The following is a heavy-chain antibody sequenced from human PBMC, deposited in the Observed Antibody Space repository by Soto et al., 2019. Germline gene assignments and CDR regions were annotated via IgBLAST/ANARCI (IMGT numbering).Heavy chain of an antibody. D-gene: IGHD3-9*01. CDR3: ARHRDDILTGPDDY. J-gene: IGHJ4*02. Sequence: GESLKISCKGAGYSFTNYWIGWVRQMPGKGLEWMGIIYPGDSDTRYSPSFQGQVIISVDKSISTAYLQWSSLKASDTAMYYCARHRDDILTGPDDYWGQGTLVTVSS. V-gene: IGHV5-51*01. CDR2: IYPGDSDT. CDR1: GYSFTNYW.